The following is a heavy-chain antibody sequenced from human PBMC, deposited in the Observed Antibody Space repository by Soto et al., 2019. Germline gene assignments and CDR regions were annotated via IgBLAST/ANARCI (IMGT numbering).Heavy chain of an antibody. CDR2: VYWTGST. Sequence: SETLSLTCSVSGDSITTNGYYFGWIRQPPGKGLQWIGNVYWTGSTFSHPSLTSRVFISVDTSKNEFSLRLTSVTAADTAVYYCARSHYTYGIIIDYWGPGPMVTVSS. CDR3: ARSHYTYGIIIDY. V-gene: IGHV4-39*01. J-gene: IGHJ4*02. D-gene: IGHD2-8*01. CDR1: GDSITTNGYY.